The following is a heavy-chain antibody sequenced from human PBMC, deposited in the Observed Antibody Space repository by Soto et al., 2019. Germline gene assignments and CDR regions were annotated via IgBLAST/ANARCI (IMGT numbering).Heavy chain of an antibody. D-gene: IGHD3-3*01. CDR3: ARDPTRITIFGVVTSDAYYYYGMDV. J-gene: IGHJ6*02. Sequence: ASVKVSCKASGYTFTSYGISWVRQAPGQGLEWMGWISAYNGNTNYAQKLQGRVTVTTDTSTSTAYMELRSLRSDDTAVYYCARDPTRITIFGVVTSDAYYYYGMDVWGQGTTVTVSS. V-gene: IGHV1-18*01. CDR1: GYTFTSYG. CDR2: ISAYNGNT.